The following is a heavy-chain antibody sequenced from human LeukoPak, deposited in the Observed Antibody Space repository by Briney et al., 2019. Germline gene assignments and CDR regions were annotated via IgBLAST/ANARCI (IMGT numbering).Heavy chain of an antibody. V-gene: IGHV4-59*01. CDR3: ARSYSR. D-gene: IGHD6-13*01. CDR1: GGSISSYY. J-gene: IGHJ4*02. CDR2: IYYSGST. Sequence: PSETLSLTCTVSGGSISSYYWSWIRQPPGKGLEWIGYIYYSGSTNYNPSLKSRVTISVDTSKNQFSLKLSSVTAADTAVYYCARSYSRWGQGTLVTVSS.